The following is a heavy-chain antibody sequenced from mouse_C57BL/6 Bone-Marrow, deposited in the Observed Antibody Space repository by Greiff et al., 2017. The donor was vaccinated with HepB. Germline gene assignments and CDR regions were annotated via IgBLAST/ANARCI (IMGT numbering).Heavy chain of an antibody. CDR3: ARNYDCSLDYAMDY. J-gene: IGHJ4*01. CDR2: IWSGGST. Sequence: QVQLKESGPGLVQPSQSLSITCTVSGFSLTSYGVHWVRQSPGKGLEWLGVIWSGGSTDYNAAFISRLSISKDNSKSQVFFKMNSLQADDTAIYYCARNYDCSLDYAMDYGGQGNSVTVSS. D-gene: IGHD1-1*01. CDR1: GFSLTSYG. V-gene: IGHV2-2*01.